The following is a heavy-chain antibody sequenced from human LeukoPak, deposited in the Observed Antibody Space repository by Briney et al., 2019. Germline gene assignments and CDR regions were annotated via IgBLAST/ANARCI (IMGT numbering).Heavy chain of an antibody. J-gene: IGHJ4*02. CDR2: ISGSGGST. Sequence: GGSLRLSCAASGFTFSSYAMSWVRQAPGKGLEWVSAISGSGGSTYYADSVKGRFTISRDNAKKSLYLQMNSLRAEDTAVYYCAREGVLIQLPSDWGQGTLVTVSS. D-gene: IGHD5-18*01. CDR1: GFTFSSYA. CDR3: AREGVLIQLPSD. V-gene: IGHV3-23*01.